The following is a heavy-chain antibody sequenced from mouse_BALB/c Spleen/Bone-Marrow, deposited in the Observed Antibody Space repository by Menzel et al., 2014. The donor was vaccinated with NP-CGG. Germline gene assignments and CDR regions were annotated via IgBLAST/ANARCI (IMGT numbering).Heavy chain of an antibody. Sequence: EVQGVESGGGLVQPGGSTKLSCAASGFTFSDAWMDWVRQSPEKGLEWVAEIRSKANNHATYYAESVKGRFTISRDDSKSSVYLQMNSLRAEDTGIYHCTRRPHYYYAMDYWGQGTSVTVSS. CDR2: IRSKANNHAT. J-gene: IGHJ4*01. CDR1: GFTFSDAW. V-gene: IGHV6-6*01. CDR3: TRRPHYYYAMDY.